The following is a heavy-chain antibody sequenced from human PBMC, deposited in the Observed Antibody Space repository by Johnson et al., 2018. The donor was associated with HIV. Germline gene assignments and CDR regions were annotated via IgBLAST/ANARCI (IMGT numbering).Heavy chain of an antibody. CDR3: ARRGWELWTTQNAFDI. Sequence: EVQLVESGGGVLRPGGSLRLSCAASGFTFNDHGMSWVRQAPGKGLEWVSGINWNGGSTGYADSVKGRFNISRDNAKNSLFLQMNSLRAEDTALYYCARRGWELWTTQNAFDIWGQGTMVTVSS. CDR1: GFTFNDHG. D-gene: IGHD1-26*01. V-gene: IGHV3-20*04. J-gene: IGHJ3*02. CDR2: INWNGGST.